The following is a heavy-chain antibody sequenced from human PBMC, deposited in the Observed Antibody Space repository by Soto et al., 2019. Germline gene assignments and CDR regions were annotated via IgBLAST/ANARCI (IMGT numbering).Heavy chain of an antibody. CDR2: INSISRTI. CDR3: AIDAFFFQAEDGIRATVPVSAFLLNRSSDL. V-gene: IGHV3-48*01. D-gene: IGHD1-26*01. J-gene: IGHJ2*01. Sequence: QRKGLEWVSYINSISRTIYYAASVKGRFTISRENAKNSLYLQMNSLRAEDTAVYYCAIDAFFFQAEDGIRATVPVSAFLLNRSSDL.